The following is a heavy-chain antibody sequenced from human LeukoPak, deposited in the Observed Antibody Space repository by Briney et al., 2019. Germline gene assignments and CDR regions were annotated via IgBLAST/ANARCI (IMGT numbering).Heavy chain of an antibody. D-gene: IGHD3-10*01. J-gene: IGHJ3*02. CDR2: INHSGST. Sequence: SETLSLSCAVYGGSFSGYYLSWIRQPPGKGLEWIGEINHSGSTNYNPSLKSRVTISVDTSKNQFSLKLSSVTAADTAVYYCARHVLLWFGEIHFDIWGQGTMVTVSS. CDR1: GGSFSGYY. V-gene: IGHV4-34*01. CDR3: ARHVLLWFGEIHFDI.